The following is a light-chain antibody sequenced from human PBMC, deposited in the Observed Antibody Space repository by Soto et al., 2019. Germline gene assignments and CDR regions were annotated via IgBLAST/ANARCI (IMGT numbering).Light chain of an antibody. Sequence: EIVLTQSPGTLSLSPGERATLSCRASQSVSSSYLAWYQQKPGQAPRLLIYGASSRTTGITDRFSGSGSGTDFTHTISRLEPEDFAVYYCQQYGSSPPWTFGQGTKVEIK. V-gene: IGKV3-20*01. CDR1: QSVSSSY. CDR2: GAS. J-gene: IGKJ1*01. CDR3: QQYGSSPPWT.